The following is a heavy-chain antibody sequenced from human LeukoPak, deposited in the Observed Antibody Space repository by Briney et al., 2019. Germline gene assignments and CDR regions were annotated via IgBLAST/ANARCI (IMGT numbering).Heavy chain of an antibody. CDR3: ARVGGDYVRAY. V-gene: IGHV4-34*01. Sequence: SETLSLTCADYGGSFSGYYWSWIRQPPGKGLEWIGEINHSGSTNYNSSLKSRVTISVDTSKNQFSLKLSSVTAADTAVYYCARVGGDYVRAYWGQGTLVTVSS. CDR2: INHSGST. D-gene: IGHD4-17*01. J-gene: IGHJ4*02. CDR1: GGSFSGYY.